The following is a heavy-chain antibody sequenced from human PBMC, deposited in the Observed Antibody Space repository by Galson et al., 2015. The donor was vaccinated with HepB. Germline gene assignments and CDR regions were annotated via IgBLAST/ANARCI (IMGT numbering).Heavy chain of an antibody. V-gene: IGHV3-74*01. Sequence: SLRLSCAASGFTFSSYWMHWVRQASGKGLVWVSRINSDGSSTSYADSVKGRFTISRDNAKNTLYLQMNSLRAEDTAVYYCAREGGRGLYFDLWGRVTLVTVSS. D-gene: IGHD1-26*01. CDR1: GFTFSSYW. CDR3: AREGGRGLYFDL. CDR2: INSDGSST. J-gene: IGHJ2*01.